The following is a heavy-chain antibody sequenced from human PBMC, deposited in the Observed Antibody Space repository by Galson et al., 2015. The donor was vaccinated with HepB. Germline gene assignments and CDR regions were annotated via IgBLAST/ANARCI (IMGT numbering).Heavy chain of an antibody. CDR1: GFTFSSYA. CDR3: AKVARAAAGKVESGRASRETYYFDY. Sequence: SLRLSCAASGFTFSSYAMSWVRQAPGKGLEWVSVISGNGDSTDYADSVKGRFTFSRDSSKNTLYLQMNSLRAEDTALYYCAKVARAAAGKVESGRASRETYYFDYWGQGTLVTVSS. J-gene: IGHJ4*02. CDR2: ISGNGDST. V-gene: IGHV3-23*01. D-gene: IGHD6-13*01.